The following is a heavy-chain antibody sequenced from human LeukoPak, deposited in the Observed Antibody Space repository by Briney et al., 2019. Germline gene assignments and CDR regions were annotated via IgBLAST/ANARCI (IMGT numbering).Heavy chain of an antibody. D-gene: IGHD4-23*01. Sequence: GGPLRLSCAASGFTFSSYAMSWVRQAPGKGLEWVSAISDSGGSTYYADSVKGRFTISRDNSKNTLYLQMNSLRAEDTAVYYCAKSTEVLRLFDYWGQGTLVTVSS. CDR3: AKSTEVLRLFDY. CDR1: GFTFSSYA. J-gene: IGHJ4*02. V-gene: IGHV3-23*01. CDR2: ISDSGGST.